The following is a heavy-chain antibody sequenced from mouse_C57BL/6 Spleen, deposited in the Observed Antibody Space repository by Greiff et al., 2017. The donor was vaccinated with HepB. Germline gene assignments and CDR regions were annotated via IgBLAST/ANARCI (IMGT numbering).Heavy chain of an antibody. V-gene: IGHV1-4*01. CDR3: ARSGDGYYPFAY. CDR2: INPSSGYT. Sequence: VQRVESGAELARPGASVKMSCKASGYTFTSYTMHWVKQRPGQGLEWIGYINPSSGYTKYNQKFKDKATLTADKSSSTAYMQLRSLTSEYSAVYYFARSGDGYYPFAYWGKGTRVTVSA. CDR1: GYTFTSYT. D-gene: IGHD2-3*01. J-gene: IGHJ3*01.